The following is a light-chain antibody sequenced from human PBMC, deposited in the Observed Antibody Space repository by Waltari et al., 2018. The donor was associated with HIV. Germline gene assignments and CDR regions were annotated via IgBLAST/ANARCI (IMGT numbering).Light chain of an antibody. CDR2: GDS. V-gene: IGLV1-36*01. CDR3: STWDYSLSAYV. CDR1: SNTIGSYA. Sequence: QSALTQEASVSGAVGQKVTLSCPGHSNTIGSYAVGWYQQISHGAPKAVMFGDSLPSGIPDRFSGSKSGTTASLVISGLQPEDEADYYCSTWDYSLSAYVFGAGTKVTVL. J-gene: IGLJ1*01.